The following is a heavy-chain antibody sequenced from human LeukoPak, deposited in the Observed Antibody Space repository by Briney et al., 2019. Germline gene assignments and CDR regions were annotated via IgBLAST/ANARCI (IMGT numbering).Heavy chain of an antibody. CDR2: IKQDGSEK. J-gene: IGHJ5*02. D-gene: IGHD3-3*01. CDR3: ARGRGLTIFGVISWFDP. V-gene: IGHV3-7*01. CDR1: GFTFSSYW. Sequence: GGSLRLSCAASGFTFSSYWMSWVRQAPGKGLEWVANIKQDGSEKYYVDSVKGRFTISRDNAKNSLYPLMNSLRAEDTAVYYCARGRGLTIFGVISWFDPWGQGTLVTVSS.